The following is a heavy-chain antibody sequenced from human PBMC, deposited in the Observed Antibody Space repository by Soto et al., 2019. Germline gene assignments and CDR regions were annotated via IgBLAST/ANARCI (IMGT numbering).Heavy chain of an antibody. Sequence: QVQLQESGPGLVKPSGTLSLTCAVSGGSISSTNWGWSWVRQSPGKGLEWIGEIYDSGRSNYNPSLNSRLTISVDKSKNQFSLQLSSVTAADTAIYYCASGWAAAWELLAYWGQGTLVAVSA. CDR1: GGSISSTNW. J-gene: IGHJ4*02. V-gene: IGHV4-4*02. CDR2: IYDSGRS. D-gene: IGHD2-15*01. CDR3: ASGWAAAWELLAY.